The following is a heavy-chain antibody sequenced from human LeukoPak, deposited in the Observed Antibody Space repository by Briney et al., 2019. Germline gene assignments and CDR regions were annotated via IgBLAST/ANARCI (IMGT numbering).Heavy chain of an antibody. Sequence: PGGSLRLSCVTSGLTFSTYPFHWVRQAPGKGLEWVAVISPDRTYTYYADAVKGRFTISRDNSENTLSLQMNSLRGDDTAVYYCANLYSGSPGDAFDVWGQGTMVTVSS. V-gene: IGHV3-30*04. J-gene: IGHJ3*01. CDR1: GLTFSTYP. CDR3: ANLYSGSPGDAFDV. D-gene: IGHD1-26*01. CDR2: ISPDRTYT.